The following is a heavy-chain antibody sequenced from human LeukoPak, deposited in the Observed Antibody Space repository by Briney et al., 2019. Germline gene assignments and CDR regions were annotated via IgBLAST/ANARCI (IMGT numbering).Heavy chain of an antibody. J-gene: IGHJ5*02. CDR3: AVTKPQIAAAVLGRFDP. CDR1: GYTFTSYD. Sequence: GASVKVSCKASGYTFTSYDINWVRQATGQGLEWMGWMNPNSGNTGYAQKFQGRVTMTRNTSISTAYMELSSLRSEDTAVYYCAVTKPQIAAAVLGRFDPWGQGTLVTVSS. CDR2: MNPNSGNT. D-gene: IGHD6-13*01. V-gene: IGHV1-8*01.